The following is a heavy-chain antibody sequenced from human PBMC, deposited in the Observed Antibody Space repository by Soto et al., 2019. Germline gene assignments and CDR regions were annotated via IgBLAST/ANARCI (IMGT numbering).Heavy chain of an antibody. CDR1: GYRFTSYG. J-gene: IGHJ6*02. CDR2: INAYNGNT. Sequence: GASVKVSCKAFGYRFTSYGIGWARQAPGQGLEWMGWINAYNGNTNYAQNFQGRVTLTTDTSTSTAYMELRSLRSNDTAVYYCAMVDVYVTASPQDVWGQGTTVTVSS. D-gene: IGHD3-16*01. V-gene: IGHV1-18*01. CDR3: AMVDVYVTASPQDV.